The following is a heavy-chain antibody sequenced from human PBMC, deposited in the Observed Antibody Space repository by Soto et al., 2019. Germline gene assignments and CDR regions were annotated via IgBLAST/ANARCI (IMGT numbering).Heavy chain of an antibody. D-gene: IGHD6-13*01. V-gene: IGHV3-30*04. Sequence: QPGGSLRLSCTASGFTFSNYAMHWVRQAPGRGLEWVALISYDGSYQYYGDSVKGRFTISRDNSKNMFYLQMSSLTPDDTAVYFCTKDRTIASRFDSWGQGTLVTVSS. J-gene: IGHJ4*02. CDR2: ISYDGSYQ. CDR3: TKDRTIASRFDS. CDR1: GFTFSNYA.